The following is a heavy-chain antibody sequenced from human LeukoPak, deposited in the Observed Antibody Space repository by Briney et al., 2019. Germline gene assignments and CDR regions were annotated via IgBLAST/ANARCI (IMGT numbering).Heavy chain of an antibody. CDR3: AREVGATYAFDY. D-gene: IGHD1-26*01. CDR2: IYSGGST. V-gene: IGHV3-53*01. J-gene: IGHJ4*02. CDR1: GFTVSSNY. Sequence: GGSLRLSCAVSGFTVSSNYMSWVRQAPGKGLEWVSVIYSGGSTYYADSVKGRFTISRDNSKNTLYLQMSSLRAEDTAVYYCAREVGATYAFDYWGQGIVVTVSS.